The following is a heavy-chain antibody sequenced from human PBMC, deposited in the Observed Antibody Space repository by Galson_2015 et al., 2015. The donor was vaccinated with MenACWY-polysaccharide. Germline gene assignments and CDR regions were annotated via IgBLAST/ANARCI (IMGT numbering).Heavy chain of an antibody. J-gene: IGHJ6*02. V-gene: IGHV3-23*01. CDR1: GFTFSSYA. D-gene: IGHD3-3*02. CDR2: ISTSGGTT. CDR3: AKETLYYHFMDV. Sequence: SLRLSCAASGFTFSSYAMSWVRQAPGKGLEWVSTISTSGGTTSYADSVKGRITISRDNSKNTLYLQVNSLRAEDTAVYYCAKETLYYHFMDVWGRGTTVTVSS.